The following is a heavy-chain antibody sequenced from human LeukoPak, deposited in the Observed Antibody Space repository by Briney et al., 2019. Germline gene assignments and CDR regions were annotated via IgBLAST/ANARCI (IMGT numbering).Heavy chain of an antibody. CDR3: AKDPSGDSFGSYGLDV. D-gene: IGHD5-18*01. CDR1: GFTFSSYD. J-gene: IGHJ6*02. Sequence: PGGSLRLSCAASGFTFSSYDMHWVRQALGKGLEWVAVISYDGSNKYYAASVKGRFTISRDNSKNTLYLQMSSRRPEDTAVYYCAKDPSGDSFGSYGLDVWGQGTTVTVSS. CDR2: ISYDGSNK. V-gene: IGHV3-30*18.